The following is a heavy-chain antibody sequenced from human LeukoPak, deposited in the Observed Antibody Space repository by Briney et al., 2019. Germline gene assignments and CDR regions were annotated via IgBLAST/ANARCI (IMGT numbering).Heavy chain of an antibody. Sequence: PSETLSLTCTLSGGSLSSSGYYWDWIRQPPGKWMEWLRSIYYTGSTYYNPPLESRVTLSVDTSKNQFSLKLKSVTAADTAIYYCASYLYYYDYTSYSFDFWGQGTLVTVSS. CDR2: IYYTGST. CDR3: ASYLYYYDYTSYSFDF. J-gene: IGHJ4*02. V-gene: IGHV4-39*07. CDR1: GGSLSSSGYY. D-gene: IGHD3-22*01.